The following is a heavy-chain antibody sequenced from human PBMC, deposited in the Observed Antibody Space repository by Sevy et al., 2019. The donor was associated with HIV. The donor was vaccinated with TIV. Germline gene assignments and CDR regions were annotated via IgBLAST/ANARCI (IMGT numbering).Heavy chain of an antibody. CDR3: ARDSAVVPRGFVY. CDR1: GDSISSYF. J-gene: IGHJ4*02. V-gene: IGHV4-59*01. D-gene: IGHD2-15*01. CDR2: IYYSGTI. Sequence: SETLSLTCNVSGDSISSYFWSWFRQPPGKGLEWIGYIYYSGTIDYNPSLRSRVTISVDTSKKHFSMKLTSVTAADTAVYYCARDSAVVPRGFVYWGQGTLVTVSS.